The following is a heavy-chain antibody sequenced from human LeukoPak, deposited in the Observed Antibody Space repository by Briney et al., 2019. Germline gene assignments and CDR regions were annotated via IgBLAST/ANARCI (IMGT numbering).Heavy chain of an antibody. CDR3: ARGGSITMVRGHYFDY. D-gene: IGHD3-10*01. J-gene: IGHJ4*02. CDR2: IDYTGST. V-gene: IGHV4-59*01. Sequence: PSETLSLTCTVSGGSISSYYWSWIRQPPGKGLEWIGYIDYTGSTNYNPSLKSRVTISLDTSKSQFSLKLNSVTAADTAMYYCARGGSITMVRGHYFDYWGQGTLVTVSS. CDR1: GGSISSYY.